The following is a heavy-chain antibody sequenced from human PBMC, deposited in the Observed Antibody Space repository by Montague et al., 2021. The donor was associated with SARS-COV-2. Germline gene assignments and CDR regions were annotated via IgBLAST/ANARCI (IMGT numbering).Heavy chain of an antibody. CDR1: GVSSSRTTSY. Sequence: SETLSLTCTVSGVSSSRTTSYWAWIRQPPGKGLEWLGSISYSGYTNYNSSLKSRVTISIDTSKNQFSLRLTSVSAADTAVYYCARRYGSALDYWGQGTLVTVSS. V-gene: IGHV4-39*01. CDR3: ARRYGSALDY. D-gene: IGHD3-10*01. CDR2: ISYSGYT. J-gene: IGHJ4*02.